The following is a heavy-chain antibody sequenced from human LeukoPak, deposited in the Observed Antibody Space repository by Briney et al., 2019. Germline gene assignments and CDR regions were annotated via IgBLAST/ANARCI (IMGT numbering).Heavy chain of an antibody. CDR1: GYTFSGLS. CDR2: IDPEEGET. V-gene: IGHV1-24*01. Sequence: ASVKVSCKVSGYTFSGLSMHWVRQAPGKGLEWMGSIDPEEGETIYAQKFQGRVTMTDDTSTDTAYMELSSLRSEDTAVYYCATDSKYSSSWSHGAHFDYWGQGTLVTVSS. D-gene: IGHD6-13*01. J-gene: IGHJ4*02. CDR3: ATDSKYSSSWSHGAHFDY.